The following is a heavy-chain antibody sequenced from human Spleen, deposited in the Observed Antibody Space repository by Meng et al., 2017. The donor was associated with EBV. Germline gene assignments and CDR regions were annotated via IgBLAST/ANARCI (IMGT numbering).Heavy chain of an antibody. Sequence: QVWFLQSGAEVKKPGASLKVSCRASGRTFTNYAIYWVRQAPGQRLEWMGWINAANGNTKYSQNFQDRVTFTRDTSARTAYMELSSLRSEDSAVYYCAREPSGYGAEAYWGQGTLVTVSS. CDR2: INAANGNT. CDR1: GRTFTNYA. CDR3: AREPSGYGAEAY. J-gene: IGHJ4*02. V-gene: IGHV1-3*01. D-gene: IGHD5-12*01.